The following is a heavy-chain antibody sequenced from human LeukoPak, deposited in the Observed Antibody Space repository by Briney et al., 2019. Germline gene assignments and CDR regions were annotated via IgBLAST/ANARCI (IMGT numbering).Heavy chain of an antibody. J-gene: IGHJ4*02. CDR1: GYTFTSYY. CDR2: INPSGGST. Sequence: ASVKVSCKASGYTFTSYYTHWVRQAPGQGLEWMGIINPSGGSTSYAQKFQGRVTMTRDTSTSTVYMELSSVTAADTAVYYCARAYSSGWSDYWGQGTLVTVSS. V-gene: IGHV1-46*01. CDR3: ARAYSSGWSDY. D-gene: IGHD6-19*01.